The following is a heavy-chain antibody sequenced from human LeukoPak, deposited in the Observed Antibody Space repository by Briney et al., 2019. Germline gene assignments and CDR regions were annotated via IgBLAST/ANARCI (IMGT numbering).Heavy chain of an antibody. Sequence: SPYNGNTTYAQKFQGRVTTTTDTSTNTAYMELRSLRFDDTAVYYCARDEILGALSLYPTEWGQGTLVTVYS. V-gene: IGHV1-18*01. D-gene: IGHD3-16*02. J-gene: IGHJ4*02. CDR2: SPYNGNT. CDR3: ARDEILGALSLYPTE.